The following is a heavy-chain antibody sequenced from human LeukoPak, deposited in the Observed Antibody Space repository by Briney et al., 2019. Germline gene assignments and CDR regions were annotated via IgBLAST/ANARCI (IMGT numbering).Heavy chain of an antibody. V-gene: IGHV3-73*01. D-gene: IGHD6-13*01. CDR1: GFSFSGSA. CDR2: ISSKAHSYAT. J-gene: IGHJ5*02. CDR3: TRQPPSGSGYSAWFDP. Sequence: GGALRLSCEASGFSFSGSAMEWVRQASGKGLEWVGRISSKAHSYATEYAASVKGGFTISRDDSKNTAYLQMNSLQKEDTAVYYCTRQPPSGSGYSAWFDPWGQGTLVTVSS.